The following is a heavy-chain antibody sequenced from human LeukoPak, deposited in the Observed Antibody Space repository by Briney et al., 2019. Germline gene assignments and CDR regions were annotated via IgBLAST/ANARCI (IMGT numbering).Heavy chain of an antibody. CDR2: IRYDGSNK. CDR3: AKARSYYDSSGYDY. J-gene: IGHJ4*02. D-gene: IGHD3-22*01. CDR1: GFTFSSYG. V-gene: IGHV3-30*02. Sequence: GGSLRLSCAASGFTFSSYGIHWVRQAPGKGLEWVAFIRYDGSNKYYADSVKGRFTISRDNSKNTLYLQMNSLRAEDTAVYYCAKARSYYDSSGYDYWGQGTPVTVSS.